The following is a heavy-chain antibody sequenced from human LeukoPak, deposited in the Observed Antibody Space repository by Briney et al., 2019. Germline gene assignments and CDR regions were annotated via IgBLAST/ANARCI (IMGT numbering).Heavy chain of an antibody. J-gene: IGHJ4*02. Sequence: PGGSLRLSCAASGFRFSTYWMSWVRQAPGEGLQWVANINEDGSETNYADSVKGRFTISGDNGKNSLYLQMSSLRADDTAVYYCARESPYGAIDYWGQGTLVIVPP. CDR3: ARESPYGAIDY. CDR1: GFRFSTYW. D-gene: IGHD4/OR15-4a*01. CDR2: INEDGSET. V-gene: IGHV3-7*03.